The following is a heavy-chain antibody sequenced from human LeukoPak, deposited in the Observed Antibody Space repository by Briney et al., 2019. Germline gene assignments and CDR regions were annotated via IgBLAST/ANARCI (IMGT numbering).Heavy chain of an antibody. J-gene: IGHJ4*02. CDR2: IIPIFGTA. CDR3: ARDRQLLLDY. Sequence: SVKVSCKASGYTFTSYDINWVRQATGQGLEWMGGIIPIFGTANYAQKFQGRVTITTDESTSTAYMELSSLRSEDTAVYYCARDRQLLLDYWGQGTLVTVSS. D-gene: IGHD2-2*01. V-gene: IGHV1-69*05. CDR1: GYTFTSYD.